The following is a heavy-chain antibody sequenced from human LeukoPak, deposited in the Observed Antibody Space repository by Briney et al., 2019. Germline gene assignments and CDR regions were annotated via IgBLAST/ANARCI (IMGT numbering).Heavy chain of an antibody. CDR1: GFNFSTYW. Sequence: GSLRLSCTASGFNFSTYWMTWVRQVPGKGLEWVANIKEDGSAIYYVPSVKGRFTISRDNAKNSVSLQMNSLRDEDTAVYYCAYGSGKYYFGYWGQGTLVTVSS. J-gene: IGHJ4*02. CDR3: AYGSGKYYFGY. V-gene: IGHV3-7*01. D-gene: IGHD3-10*01. CDR2: IKEDGSAI.